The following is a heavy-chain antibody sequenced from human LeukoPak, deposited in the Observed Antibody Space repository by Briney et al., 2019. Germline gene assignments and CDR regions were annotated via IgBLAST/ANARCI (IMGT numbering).Heavy chain of an antibody. D-gene: IGHD3-10*01. CDR2: INHSGST. CDR3: ARGPLNYGSGRNDY. Sequence: PSETLSLTCAVYGGSFSGYYWSWIRQPPGKGLEWIGEINHSGSTSYNPSLKSRVTISVDTSKNQFSLKLSSVTAADTAVYYCARGPLNYGSGRNDYWGQGTLVTVFS. CDR1: GGSFSGYY. J-gene: IGHJ4*02. V-gene: IGHV4-34*01.